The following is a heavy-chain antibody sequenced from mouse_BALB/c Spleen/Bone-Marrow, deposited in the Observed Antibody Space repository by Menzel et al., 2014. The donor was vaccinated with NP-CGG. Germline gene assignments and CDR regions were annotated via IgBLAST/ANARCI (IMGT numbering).Heavy chain of an antibody. Sequence: VHVKQSGTVLARPGASVKMSCKASGYTFTSYWMHWVKQRPGQGLEWIGTIYPGNSDTTYNQKFKGKAKLTAVTSTSTAYMELSSLTNEDSEVYYCTTLARNYFDYWGQGTTLTVSS. V-gene: IGHV1-5*01. J-gene: IGHJ2*01. CDR2: IYPGNSDT. CDR1: GYTFTSYW. CDR3: TTLARNYFDY.